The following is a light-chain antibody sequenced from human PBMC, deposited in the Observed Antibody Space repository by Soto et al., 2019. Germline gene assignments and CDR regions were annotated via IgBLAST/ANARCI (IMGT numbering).Light chain of an antibody. CDR1: QSVSSSF. CDR3: QHYGNSPPEYT. CDR2: GAS. J-gene: IGKJ3*01. V-gene: IGKV3-20*01. Sequence: EIVLPQSPGTLSLSPGEGATLSCRASQSVSSSFLAWYQQRPGQAPRLLIFGASYRATGIPDRFSGSGSGTDFTLTISRLEPEYFAVYYCQHYGNSPPEYTFGPGTNVDSK.